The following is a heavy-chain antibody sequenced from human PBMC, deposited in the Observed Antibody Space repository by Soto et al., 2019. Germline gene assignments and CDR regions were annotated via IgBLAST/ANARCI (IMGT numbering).Heavy chain of an antibody. Sequence: GGSLRLSCAASGFTFSSYAMHWVRQAPGKGLEWVAVISYDGSNKYYADSVKGRFTISRDNSKNTLYLQMNSLRAEDTAVYYCARPFTPYCSSTSCSRFDPWGQGTLVTVSS. J-gene: IGHJ5*02. V-gene: IGHV3-30-3*01. CDR3: ARPFTPYCSSTSCSRFDP. CDR1: GFTFSSYA. D-gene: IGHD2-2*01. CDR2: ISYDGSNK.